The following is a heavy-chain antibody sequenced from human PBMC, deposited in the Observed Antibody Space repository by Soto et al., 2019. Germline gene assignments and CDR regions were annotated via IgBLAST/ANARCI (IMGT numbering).Heavy chain of an antibody. CDR1: GGSISSYY. CDR2: IYYSGST. V-gene: IGHV4-59*12. J-gene: IGHJ4*02. Sequence: SETLSLTCTVSGGSISSYYWSWIRQPPGKGLEWIGYIYYSGSTNYNPSLKSRVTISVDTSKNEFSLQLRSVTAEDTAVYYCARESEDLASNFDYWGQGTLVTVSS. CDR3: ARESEDLASNFDY.